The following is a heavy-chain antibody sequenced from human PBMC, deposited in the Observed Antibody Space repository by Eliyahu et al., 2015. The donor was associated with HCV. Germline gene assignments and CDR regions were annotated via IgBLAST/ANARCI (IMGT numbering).Heavy chain of an antibody. J-gene: IGHJ4*02. Sequence: SNAWMNWVRQAPGKGLEWVGRIKSKTDGGTTDYAAPVKGRFTISRDDSKNTLYLQMNSLKTEDTAVYYCTTYTPYDYVWGSYLLLNYWGQGTLVTVSS. CDR2: IKSKTDGGTT. D-gene: IGHD3-16*01. CDR3: TTYTPYDYVWGSYLLLNY. V-gene: IGHV3-15*07. CDR1: SNAW.